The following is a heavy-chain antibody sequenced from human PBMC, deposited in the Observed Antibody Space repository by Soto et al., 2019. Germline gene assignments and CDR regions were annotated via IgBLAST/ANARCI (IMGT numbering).Heavy chain of an antibody. D-gene: IGHD2-2*01. Sequence: GGSLRLSCAASGFTVSSNYMSWVRQAPGKGLEWVSVIYSGGSTYYADSVKGRFTISRHNSKNTLYLQMNSLRAEDTAVYYCARVQRKTCSSTSCYHYYYYYYMDVWGKGTTVTVSS. V-gene: IGHV3-53*04. J-gene: IGHJ6*03. CDR1: GFTVSSNY. CDR3: ARVQRKTCSSTSCYHYYYYYYMDV. CDR2: IYSGGST.